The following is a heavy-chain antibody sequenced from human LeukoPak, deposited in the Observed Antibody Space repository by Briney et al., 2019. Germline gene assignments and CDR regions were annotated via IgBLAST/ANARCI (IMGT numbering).Heavy chain of an antibody. V-gene: IGHV3-53*01. CDR1: GFTVSSNY. CDR2: IYSGGST. CDR3: ARDRNYYDSSGYHRVDY. D-gene: IGHD3-22*01. J-gene: IGHJ4*02. Sequence: GGSLRLSCAASGFTVSSNYMSWVRQAPGKGLEWVSVIYSGGSTYYADSVKGRFTISRDNSKNTLYLQKNSLRAEDTAVYYCARDRNYYDSSGYHRVDYWGQGTLVTVSS.